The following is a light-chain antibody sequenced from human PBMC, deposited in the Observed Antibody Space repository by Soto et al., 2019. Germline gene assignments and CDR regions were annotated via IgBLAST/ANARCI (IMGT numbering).Light chain of an antibody. V-gene: IGKV3-15*01. J-gene: IGKJ1*01. CDR2: GAS. CDR1: QSVSNN. Sequence: EIVMTQSPATLSVSPGERATLSCRASQSVSNNLAWYQKKPGQAPRLLIYGASTRATGIPARFSGSGSGTEFNLTISSLQSEDFAIYYCQQYNNWWTFGQGTRVDIK. CDR3: QQYNNWWT.